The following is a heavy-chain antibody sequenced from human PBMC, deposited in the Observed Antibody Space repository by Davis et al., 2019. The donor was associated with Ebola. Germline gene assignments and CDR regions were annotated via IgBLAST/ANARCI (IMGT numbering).Heavy chain of an antibody. V-gene: IGHV3-30*09. J-gene: IGHJ4*02. CDR2: ISSDGRNK. CDR3: ARGREDYLDY. D-gene: IGHD1-26*01. CDR1: GFTLSIYT. Sequence: PGGSLRLSCAASGFTLSIYTMHWVRQAPGKGLEWVAAISSDGRNKHYADSVRGRVVISRDTFKDTLYLPLSGLRAEDTAVYDCARGREDYLDYWGQGTLVTVSS.